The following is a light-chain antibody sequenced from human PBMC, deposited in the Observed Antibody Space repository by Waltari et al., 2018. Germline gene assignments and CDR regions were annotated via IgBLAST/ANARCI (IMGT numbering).Light chain of an antibody. CDR2: AAS. Sequence: DIQMTQSPSSLSASVGDRVTITCRASPSISTYLNWYQQKPGKAPNLRIHAASTLQSGVPSRFSGSGSGTGFTLTISSLQPEDCATYYCQQTYSVPYTFGQGTRLEIK. CDR1: PSISTY. CDR3: QQTYSVPYT. V-gene: IGKV1-39*01. J-gene: IGKJ2*01.